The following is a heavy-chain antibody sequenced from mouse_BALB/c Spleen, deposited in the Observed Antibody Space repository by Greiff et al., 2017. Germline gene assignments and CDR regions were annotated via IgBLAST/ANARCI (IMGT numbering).Heavy chain of an antibody. CDR3: AREGGNYDY. Sequence: DVKLQESGPGLVKPSQSLSLTCSVTGYSITSGYYWNWIRQFPGNKLEWMGYISYDGSNNYNPSLKNRIPITRDTSKNQFFLKLNSVTTEDTATYYCAREGGNYDYWGQGTTRTVSS. V-gene: IGHV3-6*02. CDR1: GYSITSGYY. D-gene: IGHD2-1*01. J-gene: IGHJ2*01. CDR2: ISYDGSN.